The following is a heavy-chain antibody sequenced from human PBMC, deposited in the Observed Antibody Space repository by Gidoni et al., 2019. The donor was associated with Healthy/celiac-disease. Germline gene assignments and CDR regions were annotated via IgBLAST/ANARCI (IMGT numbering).Heavy chain of an antibody. D-gene: IGHD5-18*01. V-gene: IGHV4-39*07. CDR3: ARDSYGYDWYFDL. CDR2: IYYSGST. J-gene: IGHJ2*01. Sequence: QLQLQESGPGLVKPSETLSLPCTVSGGSISSSSYYWGWIRQPPGKGLEWIGSIYYSGSTYYNPSLKSRVTISVDTSKNQFSLKLSSVTAADTAVYYCARDSYGYDWYFDLWGRGTLVTVSS. CDR1: GGSISSSSYY.